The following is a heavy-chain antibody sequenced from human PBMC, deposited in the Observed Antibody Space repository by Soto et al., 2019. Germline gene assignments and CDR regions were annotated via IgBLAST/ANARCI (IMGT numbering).Heavy chain of an antibody. J-gene: IGHJ4*02. CDR3: ARGGYYDILTGYFDY. Sequence: PSETLSLTCTVSGGSISSYYWSWIRQPPGKGLEWIGYIYYSGSTNYNPSLKSRVTISVDTSKNQFSLKLSSVTAADTAVYYCARGGYYDILTGYFDYWGQGTLVTVS. D-gene: IGHD3-9*01. CDR2: IYYSGST. CDR1: GGSISSYY. V-gene: IGHV4-59*01.